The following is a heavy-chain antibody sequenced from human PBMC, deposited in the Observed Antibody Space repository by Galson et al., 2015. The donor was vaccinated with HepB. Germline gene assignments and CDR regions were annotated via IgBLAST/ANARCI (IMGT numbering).Heavy chain of an antibody. CDR3: ARAVDY. Sequence: SLRLSCAASGFTFSSYAMHWVRQAPGKGLEWVAVISYDGSNQYYADSVKGRFTISRDNSKNTLYLQMNSLRAEDTAVYYCARAVDYWGQGTLVTVSS. V-gene: IGHV3-30-3*01. CDR2: ISYDGSNQ. CDR1: GFTFSSYA. J-gene: IGHJ4*02.